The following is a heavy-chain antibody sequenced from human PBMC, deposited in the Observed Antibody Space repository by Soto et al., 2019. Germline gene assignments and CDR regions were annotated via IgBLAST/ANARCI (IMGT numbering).Heavy chain of an antibody. CDR1: GYTFASYA. J-gene: IGHJ6*02. Sequence: ASVKVACKASGYTFASYAMHWVRQAPGQRLEWMGWINAGNGNTKYSQKFQGRVTITRDTSASTAYMELSSLRSEDTAVYYCARGGYYDSSGSRNYHYYGMNVWGQGTTVTV. CDR3: ARGGYYDSSGSRNYHYYGMNV. D-gene: IGHD3-22*01. V-gene: IGHV1-3*01. CDR2: INAGNGNT.